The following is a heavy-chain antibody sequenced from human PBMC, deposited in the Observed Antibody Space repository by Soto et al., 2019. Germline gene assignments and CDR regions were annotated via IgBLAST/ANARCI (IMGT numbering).Heavy chain of an antibody. D-gene: IGHD6-13*01. J-gene: IGHJ4*02. CDR3: ARHSSSWPIFDY. CDR1: GGSIGNSY. CDR2: IYYSGSS. Sequence: QVQLQESGPGLVKPSETLSLTCTVSGGSIGNSYWSWIRQSPGKGLEWIGYIYYSGSSNYNPSRKSRVSISVDTSKNQFSLKRSSVTAADTAVYYCARHSSSWPIFDYWGQGTLVIVSS. V-gene: IGHV4-59*08.